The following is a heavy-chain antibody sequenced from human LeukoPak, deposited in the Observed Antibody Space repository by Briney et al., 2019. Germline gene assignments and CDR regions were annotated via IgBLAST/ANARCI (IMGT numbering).Heavy chain of an antibody. V-gene: IGHV3-7*05. D-gene: IGHD4-17*01. J-gene: IGHJ4*02. CDR1: GFTFSSYW. CDR2: IKQDGSEK. CDR3: AKVGTTTVTTWLDY. Sequence: GGSLRLSCAASGFTFSSYWMTWVRQAPGKGLEWVANIKQDGSEKYYADSVTGRFTISRDNGQNSLFLQMNSLRAEDTALYYCAKVGTTTVTTWLDYWGQGTLVTVSS.